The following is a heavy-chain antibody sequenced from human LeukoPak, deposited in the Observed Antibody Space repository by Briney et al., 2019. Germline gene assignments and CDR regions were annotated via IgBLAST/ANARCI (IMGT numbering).Heavy chain of an antibody. Sequence: GASVKVSCKASGYTLTGYYMHWVRQAPGQGLEWMGWINPNSGGTNYAQKFQGRVTMTRDTSISTAYMELSRLRSDDTAVYYCARDKYCSSTSCYAGWFDPWGQGTLVTVSS. D-gene: IGHD2-2*01. J-gene: IGHJ5*02. CDR3: ARDKYCSSTSCYAGWFDP. V-gene: IGHV1-2*02. CDR1: GYTLTGYY. CDR2: INPNSGGT.